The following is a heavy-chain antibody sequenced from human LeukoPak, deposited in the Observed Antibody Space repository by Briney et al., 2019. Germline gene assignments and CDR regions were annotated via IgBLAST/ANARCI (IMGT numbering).Heavy chain of an antibody. Sequence: PGGSLRLSCAASGFTFSSYAMSWGRQAPGKGLEWVSAISGSGGNTYYADSVKGRFTISRDNSKNTLYLQMNSLRAEDTAIYYCAKDQYGGNPQYYFDYWGQGTLVTVSS. J-gene: IGHJ4*02. CDR3: AKDQYGGNPQYYFDY. CDR1: GFTFSSYA. D-gene: IGHD4-23*01. V-gene: IGHV3-23*01. CDR2: ISGSGGNT.